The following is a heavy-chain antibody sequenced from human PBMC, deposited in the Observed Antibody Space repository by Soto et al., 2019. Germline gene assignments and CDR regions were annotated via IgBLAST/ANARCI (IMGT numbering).Heavy chain of an antibody. J-gene: IGHJ4*02. Sequence: QVKLVQSWAEVKKPGASVKVSCKASGYTFTSYDINWVRQATGQGLEWMGWMNPNSGNTGYAQKFQGRVTMTRNTSISTAYMELSSLRSEETAVYYCARVSAGITLIPFDYWGEGTLVTVSS. CDR3: ARVSAGITLIPFDY. CDR2: MNPNSGNT. CDR1: GYTFTSYD. D-gene: IGHD6-25*01. V-gene: IGHV1-8*01.